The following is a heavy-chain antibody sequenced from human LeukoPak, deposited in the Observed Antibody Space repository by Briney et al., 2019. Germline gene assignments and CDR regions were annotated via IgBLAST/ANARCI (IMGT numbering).Heavy chain of an antibody. CDR1: GFTFTSYW. J-gene: IGHJ4*02. Sequence: GGSRRLSCAASGFTFTSYWMHWVRQPPGKGLVWVSRVDHDGSGTAYADSVTGRFTISRDNAKNTVYLQMNSLRAEDTAVYYCATDLGWGQGTLVTVSS. V-gene: IGHV3-74*01. CDR2: VDHDGSGT. D-gene: IGHD4-17*01. CDR3: ATDLG.